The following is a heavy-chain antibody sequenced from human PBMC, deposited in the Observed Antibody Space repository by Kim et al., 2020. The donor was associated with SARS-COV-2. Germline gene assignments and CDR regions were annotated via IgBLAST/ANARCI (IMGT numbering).Heavy chain of an antibody. Sequence: SVKVSCKASGFTFTSSAMQWVRQARGQRLEWIGWIVVGSGNTNYAQKFQERVTITRDMSTSTAYMELSSLRSEDTAVYYCAADGYYYDSSGYFYFDYWGQGTLVTVSS. CDR1: GFTFTSSA. J-gene: IGHJ4*02. V-gene: IGHV1-58*02. CDR3: AADGYYYDSSGYFYFDY. D-gene: IGHD3-22*01. CDR2: IVVGSGNT.